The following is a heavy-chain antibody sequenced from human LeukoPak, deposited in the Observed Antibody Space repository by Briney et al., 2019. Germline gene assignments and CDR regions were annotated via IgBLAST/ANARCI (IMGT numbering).Heavy chain of an antibody. Sequence: PGGYLRLSWAACGFNCSSYAMSWVRQAPGKGLEWVSAISGSGGSTYYADSVKGRFTISRDNSKNTLYLQMNSLRAEDTAVYYCAKALGGLGYYYGSGSYYDYWGQGTLVTVSS. CDR1: GFNCSSYA. CDR3: AKALGGLGYYYGSGSYYDY. J-gene: IGHJ4*02. V-gene: IGHV3-23*01. D-gene: IGHD3-10*01. CDR2: ISGSGGST.